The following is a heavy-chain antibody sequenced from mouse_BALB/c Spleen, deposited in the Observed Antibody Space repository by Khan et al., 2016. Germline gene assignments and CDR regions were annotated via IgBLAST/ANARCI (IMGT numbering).Heavy chain of an antibody. CDR2: IDPANGNT. J-gene: IGHJ2*01. CDR3: ASLYYGYGVY. Sequence: VQLQQSGAELVKPGASVKLSCTASGFNIKDTYMHWVKQRPEQGLEWIGRIDPANGNTKYDPKFQGKATITADTSSTTASLQLSSLTSEDTAVYYGASLYYGYGVYWGQGTTLTVSS. V-gene: IGHV14-3*02. D-gene: IGHD2-2*01. CDR1: GFNIKDTY.